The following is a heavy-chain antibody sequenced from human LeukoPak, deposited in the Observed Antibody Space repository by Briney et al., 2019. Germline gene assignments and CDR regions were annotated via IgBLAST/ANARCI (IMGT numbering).Heavy chain of an antibody. V-gene: IGHV1-46*01. CDR2: INPSGGST. J-gene: IGHJ4*02. Sequence: ASVKVSCKASGYTFTSYYMHWVRQAPGQGLEWMGIINPSGGSTNYAQKFQGRVTMTRDTSTSTVYMELSSLRSEDTAVYYCARVTYYYDSSGYYYFDYWGQGTLVTVSS. CDR3: ARVTYYYDSSGYYYFDY. D-gene: IGHD3-22*01. CDR1: GYTFTSYY.